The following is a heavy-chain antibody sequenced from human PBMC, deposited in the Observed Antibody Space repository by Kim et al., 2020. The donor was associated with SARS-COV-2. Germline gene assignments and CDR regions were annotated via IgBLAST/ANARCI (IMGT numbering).Heavy chain of an antibody. CDR2: ISWGGGKT. CDR3: AKGGGSGSYCYGFFDY. D-gene: IGHD2-21*01. V-gene: IGHV3-43*01. CDR1: GVIFGDYI. J-gene: IGHJ5*01. Sequence: GGSLRLSCEVSGVIFGDYIVTWVRQAPGKGLEWVSPISWGGGKTDYADSVKGRFTISRDNTNNSLYLQMNRLRSEDTAVYYCAKGGGSGSYCYGFFDYWG.